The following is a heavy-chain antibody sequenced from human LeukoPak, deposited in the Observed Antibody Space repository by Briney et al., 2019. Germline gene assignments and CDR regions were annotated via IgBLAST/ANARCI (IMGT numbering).Heavy chain of an antibody. CDR3: ARDYYGDYGTANWFDP. D-gene: IGHD4-17*01. V-gene: IGHV1-2*02. CDR2: INPNSGDT. CDR1: GYTFTGYY. Sequence: ASVKVSCKASGYTFTGYYMHWVRQAPGQGLEWMGWINPNSGDTNYAQKFQGRVTMTRDTSISTAYMELSRLRSDDTAVYYCARDYYGDYGTANWFDPWGQGTLVTVSS. J-gene: IGHJ5*02.